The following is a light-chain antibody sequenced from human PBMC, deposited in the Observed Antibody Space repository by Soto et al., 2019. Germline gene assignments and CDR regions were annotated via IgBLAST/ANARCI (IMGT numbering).Light chain of an antibody. V-gene: IGLV2-23*01. J-gene: IGLJ2*01. CDR1: NSNVGSHNL. CDR3: CSYAGSNISVV. CDR2: ATT. Sequence: QSALTQPASVSGSPGQSITVSCSGTNSNVGSHNLVSWYQFHPGKAPKVLIYATTKRHSGVSNRFSGSKSDNTASLTISGLQAEDEADYYCCSYAGSNISVVFGGGTKLTV.